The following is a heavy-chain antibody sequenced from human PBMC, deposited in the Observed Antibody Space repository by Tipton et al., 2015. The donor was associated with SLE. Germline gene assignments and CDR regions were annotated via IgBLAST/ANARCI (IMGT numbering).Heavy chain of an antibody. Sequence: TLSLTCAVYGGSFSDYYWTWIRQPPGKGLEWIGEINHSGTTNYIPSLKSRVTISVDTSKNQFSLNLSPLTAADTAVYYCVAILEGDYNSWFDPWGQGTQVTVSS. CDR1: GGSFSDYY. D-gene: IGHD4-17*01. CDR3: VAILEGDYNSWFDP. V-gene: IGHV4-34*01. CDR2: INHSGTT. J-gene: IGHJ5*02.